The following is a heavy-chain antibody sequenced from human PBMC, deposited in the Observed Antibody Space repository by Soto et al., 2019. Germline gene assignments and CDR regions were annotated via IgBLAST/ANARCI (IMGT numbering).Heavy chain of an antibody. CDR2: IYISGST. CDR3: AGYDSSGYYLDY. J-gene: IGHJ4*02. V-gene: IGHV4-4*07. Sequence: SETLSLSCSVSGGSISSHYWSWIRQPAGKGLEWIGLIYISGSTNYNPSLKSRVTMSVDTSKSQFSLKLSSVTAADTAVYYCAGYDSSGYYLDYWGQGTLVTVSS. D-gene: IGHD3-22*01. CDR1: GGSISSHY.